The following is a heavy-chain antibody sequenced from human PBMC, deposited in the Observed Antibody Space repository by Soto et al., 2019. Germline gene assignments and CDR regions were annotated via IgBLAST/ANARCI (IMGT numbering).Heavy chain of an antibody. V-gene: IGHV3-48*02. D-gene: IGHD1-26*01. J-gene: IGHJ4*02. CDR2: ISSNSVTI. Sequence: VQLQESGPGLVKPSETLSRTCTVSGCSVSSGSYYWSWIRQPPGKGLEWLSYISSNSVTIYYAESVRGRFTILRDNAKNSLYMQMNSLREEDTAVYYCARADILGTRSFDYWGQGALVTVSS. CDR3: ARADILGTRSFDY. CDR1: GCSVSSGSYY.